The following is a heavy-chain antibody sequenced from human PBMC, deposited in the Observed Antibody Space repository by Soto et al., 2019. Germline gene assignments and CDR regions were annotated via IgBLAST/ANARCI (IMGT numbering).Heavy chain of an antibody. CDR1: GGSISSGDYY. J-gene: IGHJ6*02. V-gene: IGHV4-30-4*01. CDR3: ARDSEIAARPYYYYYGMDV. D-gene: IGHD6-6*01. Sequence: SETLSLTCTVSGGSISSGDYYWSWIRQPPGKGLEWIGYIYYSGSTYYNPSLKSRVTISVDTSKNQFSLKLSSVTAADTAVYYCARDSEIAARPYYYYYGMDVWGQGTTVTVSS. CDR2: IYYSGST.